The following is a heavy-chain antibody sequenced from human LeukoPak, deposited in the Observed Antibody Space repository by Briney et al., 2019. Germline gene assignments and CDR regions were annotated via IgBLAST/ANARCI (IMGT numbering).Heavy chain of an antibody. D-gene: IGHD6-19*01. CDR2: LSGYTGHT. Sequence: ASVKVSCKASGYTFTSYGINWVRQAPGQGLEWLGWLSGYTGHTNYVQKIQGRVTMTTDTSTNAAYMELRSLRSDDTAVYYRARGPGIAVAGVFDYWGQGSLVTVSS. CDR3: ARGPGIAVAGVFDY. J-gene: IGHJ4*02. V-gene: IGHV1-18*04. CDR1: GYTFTSYG.